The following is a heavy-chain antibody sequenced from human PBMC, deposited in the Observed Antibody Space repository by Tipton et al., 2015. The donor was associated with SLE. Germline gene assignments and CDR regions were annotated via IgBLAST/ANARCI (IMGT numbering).Heavy chain of an antibody. J-gene: IGHJ4*02. CDR1: GDSISGYY. V-gene: IGHV4-4*07. CDR3: ALAAAVGRIDY. Sequence: TLSLTCSASGDSISGYYWTWIRQPAGKGLEWIWRIYSSGYTNYNPSLKSRVTMSVDASKSQFSLKLSSVTAADTAFYYCALAAAVGRIDYWGQGMAVTVSS. D-gene: IGHD6-25*01. CDR2: IYSSGYT.